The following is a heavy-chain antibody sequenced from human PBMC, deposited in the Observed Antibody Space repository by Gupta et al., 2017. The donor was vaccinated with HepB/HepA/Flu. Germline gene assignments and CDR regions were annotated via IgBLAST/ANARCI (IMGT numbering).Heavy chain of an antibody. Sequence: EVPLLVSGGGLVQPVGSLSLSCAASGLSFRIYAMSWVRKAPGKGLEWVSAISGSGGRTYYADSVKGRFTISRDNSKNTLYLQMNSLRAEDTAVYYCAKTTGMTGRWGQGTLVTVSS. CDR2: ISGSGGRT. CDR1: GLSFRIYA. D-gene: IGHD1-1*01. V-gene: IGHV3-23*01. J-gene: IGHJ4*02. CDR3: AKTTGMTGR.